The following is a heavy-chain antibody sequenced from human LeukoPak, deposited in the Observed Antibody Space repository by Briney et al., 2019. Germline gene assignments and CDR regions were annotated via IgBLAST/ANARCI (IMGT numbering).Heavy chain of an antibody. V-gene: IGHV4-39*07. CDR1: GDSISSTSYY. D-gene: IGHD7-27*01. CDR3: ARWVTGTDAFDI. Sequence: SETLSLTCTVSGDSISSTSYYWGWIRQPPGKGLEWIGSIYYSGSTYYNPSLKSRVTISVDTSKNQFSLKLSSVTAADTAVYYCARWVTGTDAFDIWGQGTMVTVSS. J-gene: IGHJ3*02. CDR2: IYYSGST.